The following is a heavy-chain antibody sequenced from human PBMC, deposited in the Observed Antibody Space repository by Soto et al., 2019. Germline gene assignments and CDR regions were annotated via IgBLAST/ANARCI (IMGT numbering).Heavy chain of an antibody. Sequence: GGSLRLSCAASGFTSSSYAMSWVRQAPGKGLEWVSAISGSGGSTYYADSVKGRFTISRDNSKNTLYLQMNSLRAEDTAAYYCAKELSYYYDSSGYYRAHRPYYGMDVWGQGTTVTVSS. D-gene: IGHD3-22*01. J-gene: IGHJ6*02. CDR1: GFTSSSYA. CDR2: ISGSGGST. CDR3: AKELSYYYDSSGYYRAHRPYYGMDV. V-gene: IGHV3-23*01.